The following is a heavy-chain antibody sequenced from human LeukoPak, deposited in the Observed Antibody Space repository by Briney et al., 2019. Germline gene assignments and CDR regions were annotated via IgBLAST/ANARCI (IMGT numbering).Heavy chain of an antibody. V-gene: IGHV4-39*01. Sequence: SETLSLTCTVFGDSVSSSNYYWAWFRQPPGKGLDWIGSLYYDGRTYYSPSLESRVTVSVDTSKNQFALKLTSVTAADTAVYYCARRRGQWDVNWFDPWGPGTLVTVSS. CDR3: ARRRGQWDVNWFDP. CDR2: LYYDGRT. CDR1: GDSVSSSNYY. J-gene: IGHJ5*02. D-gene: IGHD1-26*01.